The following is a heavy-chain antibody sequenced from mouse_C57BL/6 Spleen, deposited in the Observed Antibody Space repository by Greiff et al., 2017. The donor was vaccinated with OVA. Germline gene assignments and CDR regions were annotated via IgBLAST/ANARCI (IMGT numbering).Heavy chain of an antibody. CDR2: IYPGDGDT. V-gene: IGHV1-82*01. J-gene: IGHJ3*01. CDR3: AREGYRRFAY. Sequence: VQLQQSGPELVKPGASVKISCKASGYAFSSSWMNWVKQRPGKGLEWIGRIYPGDGDTNYNGKFKGKATLTADKSSSTAYMQLSSLTSEDSAVYFCAREGYRRFAYWGQGTLVTVSA. D-gene: IGHD2-14*01. CDR1: GYAFSSSW.